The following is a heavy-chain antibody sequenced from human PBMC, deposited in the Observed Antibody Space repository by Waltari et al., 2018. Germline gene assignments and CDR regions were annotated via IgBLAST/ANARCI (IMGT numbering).Heavy chain of an antibody. V-gene: IGHV1-46*01. CDR3: ARDLFGIAPTGTSGAAY. D-gene: IGHD6-13*01. CDR1: GYTFTNSY. J-gene: IGHJ4*02. Sequence: QVQLVQSGAAVRKPGASVRISCKASGYTFTNSYMPWLRQAPGQGLEWMGVINPSDGVTGNAQNFLGRFTMTRDTSTSTVYMELSSLGSDDTAVYYCARDLFGIAPTGTSGAAYWGQGTLVTVSS. CDR2: INPSDGVT.